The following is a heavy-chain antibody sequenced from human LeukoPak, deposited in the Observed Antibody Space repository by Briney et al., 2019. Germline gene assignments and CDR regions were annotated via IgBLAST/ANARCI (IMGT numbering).Heavy chain of an antibody. Sequence: GGSLRLSCVVSGFTFSGSAVHWVRQASGKGLEWVGRIRSKANNYATAYAASVKGKFTISRDDSKNTAYLQMNSLKTEDTAVYYCTGDNFDSSVKFDYWGQGTLVTVAS. CDR2: IRSKANNYAT. V-gene: IGHV3-73*01. J-gene: IGHJ4*02. CDR3: TGDNFDSSVKFDY. CDR1: GFTFSGSA. D-gene: IGHD3-22*01.